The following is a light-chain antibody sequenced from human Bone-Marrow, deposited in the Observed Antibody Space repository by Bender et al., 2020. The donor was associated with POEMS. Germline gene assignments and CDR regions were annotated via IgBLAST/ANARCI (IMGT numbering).Light chain of an antibody. CDR3: ASYTTHTTPFV. V-gene: IGLV2-14*03. Sequence: QSALTQPASVSGSPGQSITVSCIGTSSDVGGYNYVSWYQQHPGKAPKLMIYDVSNRPSGVSDRFSGSKSGNTASLTIHGLQAEDEGDYYCASYTTHTTPFVFGSGTRVSVL. CDR2: DVS. J-gene: IGLJ1*01. CDR1: SSDVGGYNY.